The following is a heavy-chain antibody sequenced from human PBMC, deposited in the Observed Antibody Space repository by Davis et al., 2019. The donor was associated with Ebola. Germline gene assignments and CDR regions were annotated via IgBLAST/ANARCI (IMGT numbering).Heavy chain of an antibody. Sequence: GESLKISCKGSGYTFTRYWIGWVRQMSGKGLEWMAIMYPGGSQITYSPSFQGQVTISADKSISTAYLQWTSLKASDTAMYYCATVERGALLGYWGQGTLVTVSS. D-gene: IGHD1-1*01. CDR2: MYPGGSQI. V-gene: IGHV5-51*01. CDR1: GYTFTRYW. CDR3: ATVERGALLGY. J-gene: IGHJ4*02.